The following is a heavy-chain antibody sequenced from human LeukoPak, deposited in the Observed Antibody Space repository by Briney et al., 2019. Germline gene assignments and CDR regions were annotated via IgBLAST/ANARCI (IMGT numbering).Heavy chain of an antibody. D-gene: IGHD6-13*01. Sequence: ASVKVSCKASGYTFTSYDINWVRQATGQGLEWRGWMNPNSGNTGYAQKFQGRVTMTRNTSISTAYMELSSLRSEDTAVYYCARGVAAAGQYYFDYWGQGTLVTVSS. J-gene: IGHJ4*02. V-gene: IGHV1-8*01. CDR2: MNPNSGNT. CDR1: GYTFTSYD. CDR3: ARGVAAAGQYYFDY.